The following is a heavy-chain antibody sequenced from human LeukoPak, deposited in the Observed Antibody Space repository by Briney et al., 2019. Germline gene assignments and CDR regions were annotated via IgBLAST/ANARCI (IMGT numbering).Heavy chain of an antibody. CDR1: GFTFSSYT. CDR2: IAGSSGYI. Sequence: PGGSLRLSCAASGFTFSSYTMNWVRQAPGKGLEWVSSIAGSSGYISYADSVKGRFTISRDNAKKSLYLQMTSLTAEDTAVYYCARRPYDSSGYYSLGYWGQGTLVTVSS. CDR3: ARRPYDSSGYYSLGY. D-gene: IGHD3-22*01. V-gene: IGHV3-21*01. J-gene: IGHJ4*02.